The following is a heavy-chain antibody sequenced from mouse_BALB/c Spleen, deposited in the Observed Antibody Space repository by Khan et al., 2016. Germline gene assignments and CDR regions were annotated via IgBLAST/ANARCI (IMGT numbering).Heavy chain of an antibody. CDR2: VNPNNGGT. Sequence: VQLQQSGPDLVKPGASVNISCKASGYSFTGYYMHWVKESQGKSLEWIGRVNPNNGGTSYNQKFKGKAIFTVDKSSSIAYMELRSLTSEDSAVYYCASMEGYYVGWGQGTTLTVSS. D-gene: IGHD2-3*01. J-gene: IGHJ2*01. CDR3: ASMEGYYVG. V-gene: IGHV1-26*01. CDR1: GYSFTGYY.